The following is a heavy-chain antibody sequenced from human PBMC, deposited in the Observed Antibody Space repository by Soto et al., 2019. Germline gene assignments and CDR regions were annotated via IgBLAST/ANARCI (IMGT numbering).Heavy chain of an antibody. D-gene: IGHD3-16*01. CDR3: AQGKSSTPLLGAFDI. V-gene: IGHV3-23*01. CDR1: GFTFSNYA. Sequence: EVQLLESGGGLVQPGGSLRLSCAASGFTFSNYAMNWVRQAPGKGLEWVSSISGTGGSTYDADSVRGRFTISRDNSQDTLFLQMHSLRAEDTAVYYCAQGKSSTPLLGAFDIWGLGTMVTVSS. CDR2: ISGTGGST. J-gene: IGHJ3*02.